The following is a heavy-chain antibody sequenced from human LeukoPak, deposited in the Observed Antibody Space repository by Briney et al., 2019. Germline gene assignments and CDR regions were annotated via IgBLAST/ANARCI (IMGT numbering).Heavy chain of an antibody. CDR3: AREKDSSGYSNWFDP. D-gene: IGHD3-22*01. V-gene: IGHV1-2*04. Sequence: ASVKVSCKASGYTFTGYYMHWVRQAPGQGLEWMGWINPNSGGTNYAQKFQGWVTMTRDTSISTAYMELSRLRSDDTAACYCAREKDSSGYSNWFDPWGQGTLVTVSS. J-gene: IGHJ5*02. CDR1: GYTFTGYY. CDR2: INPNSGGT.